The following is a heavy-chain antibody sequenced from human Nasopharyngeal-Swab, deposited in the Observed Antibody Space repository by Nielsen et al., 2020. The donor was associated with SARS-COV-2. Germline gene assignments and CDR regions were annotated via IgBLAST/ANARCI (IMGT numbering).Heavy chain of an antibody. V-gene: IGHV3-9*02. CDR2: ISWTSGSI. D-gene: IGHD2-15*01. CDR3: AKDSCSGVSCYSYDY. Sequence: SLKISCAASGFTSDDYAMHWVRQAPGTGLECVSGISWTSGSIGYAESVTGRFTHSRDNAKNSLYLQMNSLRAEDTALYYCAKDSCSGVSCYSYDYWGQGTLVTVSS. CDR1: GFTSDDYA. J-gene: IGHJ4*02.